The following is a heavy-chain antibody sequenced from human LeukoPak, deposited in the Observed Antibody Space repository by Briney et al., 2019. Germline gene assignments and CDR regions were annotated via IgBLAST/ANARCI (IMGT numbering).Heavy chain of an antibody. D-gene: IGHD2-15*01. CDR3: ARLAVGPGPPY. V-gene: IGHV5-51*01. Sequence: GEALQISCQGSGYSFTSYWVGWVRPMPGKGLGWMGIIYPGDSDTRYSPSFQGQVTISADKSISTAYLQWSSLKASDTAMYYCARLAVGPGPPYWGQGALVTVSS. CDR2: IYPGDSDT. J-gene: IGHJ4*02. CDR1: GYSFTSYW.